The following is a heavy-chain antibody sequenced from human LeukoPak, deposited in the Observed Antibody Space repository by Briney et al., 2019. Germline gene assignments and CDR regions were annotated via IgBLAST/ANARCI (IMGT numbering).Heavy chain of an antibody. D-gene: IGHD6-13*01. J-gene: IGHJ4*02. Sequence: GGSLRLSCAASGFIFNRNDMSWVRQAPGKGLEWVSSISVSGDRTYYADSVKGRFTISRDNSKNTLYLQMNSLRAVDTAVYYCAKGSLGSWYYFDYWGQGTLVTVSS. CDR2: ISVSGDRT. V-gene: IGHV3-23*01. CDR1: GFIFNRND. CDR3: AKGSLGSWYYFDY.